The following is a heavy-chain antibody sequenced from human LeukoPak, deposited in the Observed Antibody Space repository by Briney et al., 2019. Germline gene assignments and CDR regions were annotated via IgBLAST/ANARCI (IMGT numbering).Heavy chain of an antibody. Sequence: PGRSLRLSCAASGFTFSSYVIHWVRQAPGKGLEWVAVISYDGSNKYYADSVKGRFTISRDNSKNTVYLQMNSLRAEDTAVYYCARAANWNGGGFDYWGQGTLVTVSS. D-gene: IGHD1-1*01. V-gene: IGHV3-30*04. CDR1: GFTFSSYV. J-gene: IGHJ4*02. CDR3: ARAANWNGGGFDY. CDR2: ISYDGSNK.